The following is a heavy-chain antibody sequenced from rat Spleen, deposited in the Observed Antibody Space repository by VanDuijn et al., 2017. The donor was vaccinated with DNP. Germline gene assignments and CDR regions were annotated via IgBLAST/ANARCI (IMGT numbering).Heavy chain of an antibody. D-gene: IGHD1-7*01. CDR2: IINDGGGT. J-gene: IGHJ2*01. Sequence: EVQLVESGGGLLQPGRSLKLSCAASGFTFSDYNMAWVRQAPKKGLEWVATIINDGGGTYYRDSVKGRFTISRDNAKSTLYLQMDSLRSADTATYYCATEDYGYPFDYWGQGVMVTVSS. V-gene: IGHV5S10*01. CDR3: ATEDYGYPFDY. CDR1: GFTFSDYN.